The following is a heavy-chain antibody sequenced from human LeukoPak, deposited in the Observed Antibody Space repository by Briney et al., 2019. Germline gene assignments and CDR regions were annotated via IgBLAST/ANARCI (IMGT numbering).Heavy chain of an antibody. CDR1: GYTFTSYG. CDR2: ISAYNGNT. V-gene: IGHV1-18*01. D-gene: IGHD3-9*01. J-gene: IGHJ4*02. Sequence: ASVKLSCRASGYTFTSYGIRWVRQASGQGREWMGWISAYNGNTNYAQKLQGRVTMTTDTSTSTAYMELRSLRSDDTAVYYCARGYDILTGQNYFDYWGQGTLVTVSS. CDR3: ARGYDILTGQNYFDY.